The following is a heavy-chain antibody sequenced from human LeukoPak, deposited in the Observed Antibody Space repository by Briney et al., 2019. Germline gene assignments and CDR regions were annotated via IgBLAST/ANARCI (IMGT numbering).Heavy chain of an antibody. CDR2: VDPEDGET. CDR1: GYTFTDYY. Sequence: GASVKVSCKASGYTFTDYYMHWVQQAPGKGLEWMGRVDPEDGETIYAEKFQGRVTITADTSTDTAYMELSSLRSGDTAVYYCAGGYSYGPDAFDIWGQGTMVTVSS. V-gene: IGHV1-69-2*01. D-gene: IGHD5-18*01. J-gene: IGHJ3*02. CDR3: AGGYSYGPDAFDI.